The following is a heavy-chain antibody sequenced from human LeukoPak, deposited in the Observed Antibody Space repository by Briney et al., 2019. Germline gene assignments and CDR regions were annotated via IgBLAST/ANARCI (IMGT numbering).Heavy chain of an antibody. D-gene: IGHD5-18*01. CDR2: IYSGGTT. J-gene: IGHJ4*02. V-gene: IGHV3-53*04. CDR1: GFTVSTNC. Sequence: GGSLRLSCAASGFTVSTNCMTWVRQAPGKGLEWGSTIYSGGTTYYADSVMGRFTISRHNSRNTLYLQMNSLRAEYTAVYYCARVDTVMAYYFDLWGQGTLVTVSS. CDR3: ARVDTVMAYYFDL.